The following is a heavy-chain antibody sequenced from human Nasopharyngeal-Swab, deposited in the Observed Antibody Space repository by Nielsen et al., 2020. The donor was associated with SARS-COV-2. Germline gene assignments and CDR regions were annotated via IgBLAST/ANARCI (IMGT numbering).Heavy chain of an antibody. D-gene: IGHD2-2*01. J-gene: IGHJ4*02. CDR3: ARFGSLCSSTSCSFFDY. CDR2: IHYSGST. Sequence: WIRQPPGKGLEWIASIHYSGSTYYNPSLKSRVTISVDTSKNQFSLKLSSVTAADTAVYYCARFGSLCSSTSCSFFDYWGQGTLVTVSS. V-gene: IGHV4-39*01.